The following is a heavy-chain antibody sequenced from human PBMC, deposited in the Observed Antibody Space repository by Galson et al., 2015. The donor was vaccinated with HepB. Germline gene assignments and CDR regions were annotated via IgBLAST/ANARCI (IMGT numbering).Heavy chain of an antibody. CDR2: INTNTGNP. V-gene: IGHV7-4-1*02. CDR3: ARVPYDILTGYYIGYFQH. J-gene: IGHJ1*01. D-gene: IGHD3-9*01. CDR1: GYTFTSYA. Sequence: SVKVSCKASGYTFTSYAMNWVRQAPGQGLEWMGRINTNTGNPTYAQGFTGRFVFSLDTSVSTAYLQISSLKADDTAVYYCARVPYDILTGYYIGYFQHWGQGTLVTVSS.